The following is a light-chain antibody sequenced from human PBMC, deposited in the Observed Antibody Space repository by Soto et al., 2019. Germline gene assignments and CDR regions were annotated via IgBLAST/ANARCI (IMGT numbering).Light chain of an antibody. CDR1: SSAIGSYNF. CDR2: EGS. J-gene: IGLJ3*02. Sequence: QSALTQPASVSASPGQSITISCTGSSSAIGSYNFVSWYQQHVGKAPKLLTYEGSNRPSGVADRFSASKSGNTASLTISGLQAEDEADYSCCSHAGDHGVCGGGTKLTVL. V-gene: IGLV2-23*01. CDR3: CSHAGDHGV.